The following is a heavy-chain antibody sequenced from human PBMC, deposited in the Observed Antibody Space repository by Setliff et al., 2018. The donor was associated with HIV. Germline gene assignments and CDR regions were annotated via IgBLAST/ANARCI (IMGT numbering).Heavy chain of an antibody. D-gene: IGHD6-13*01. CDR3: ARDLNSSPFDY. Sequence: ASVKVSCKASGYTFTSYAIHWVRQAPGQGLEWMGWINPNSGGTNYAQKFQGRVTMTRDTSISTTYMELSRLRSDDTAVYYCARDLNSSPFDYWGQGTLVTVSS. CDR1: GYTFTSYA. CDR2: INPNSGGT. J-gene: IGHJ4*02. V-gene: IGHV1-2*02.